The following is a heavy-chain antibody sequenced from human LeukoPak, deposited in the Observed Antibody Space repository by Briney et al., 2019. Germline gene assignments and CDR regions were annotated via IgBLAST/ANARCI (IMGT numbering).Heavy chain of an antibody. V-gene: IGHV4-59*08. CDR3: ARASSSGSGTYYNVQFDY. Sequence: SETLFLTCTVSGGSISSYYWSWIRQPPGKGLEWIGYIYYIGSTNYNPSLKSRVTISVDTSKNQFSLKLSSVTAADTAVYYCARASSSGSGTYYNVQFDYWGQGTLVTVSS. J-gene: IGHJ4*02. CDR2: IYYIGST. D-gene: IGHD3-10*01. CDR1: GGSISSYY.